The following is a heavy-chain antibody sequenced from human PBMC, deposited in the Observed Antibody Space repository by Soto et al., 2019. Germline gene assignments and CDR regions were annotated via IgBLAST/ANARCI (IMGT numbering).Heavy chain of an antibody. J-gene: IGHJ2*01. Sequence: QVQLQESGPRLVTPSETLTLTCSLSGGSIPNHYWGWIRQPHGQGLDFIGRIYPSGRAHYNPYLQSPVTMSPDTSTNQFSLKVNSVTAADTAIYYCATAYDVNTAVDYWYFDLWGRGTLVTVSS. CDR1: GGSIPNHY. V-gene: IGHV4-4*07. D-gene: IGHD5-18*01. CDR2: IYPSGRA. CDR3: ATAYDVNTAVDYWYFDL.